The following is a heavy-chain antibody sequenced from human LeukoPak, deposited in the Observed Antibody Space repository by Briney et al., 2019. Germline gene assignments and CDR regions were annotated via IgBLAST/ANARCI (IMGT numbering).Heavy chain of an antibody. CDR1: GYTFTNYD. CDR3: VRRVDTIEFDP. V-gene: IGHV1-8*02. CDR2: MNPNSGNT. J-gene: IGHJ5*02. D-gene: IGHD5-12*01. Sequence: ASVKVSCKASGYTFTNYDINWVRQAAGQGLEWMGWMNPNSGNTDYAQKFQGRVTMTRDISMTTAYMELRGLTIEDTAVYYCVRRVDTIEFDPWGQGTPVTVSS.